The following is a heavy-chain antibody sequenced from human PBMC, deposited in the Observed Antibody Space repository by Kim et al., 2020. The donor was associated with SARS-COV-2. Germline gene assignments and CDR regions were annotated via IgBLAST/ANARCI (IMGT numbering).Heavy chain of an antibody. CDR3: ARGGSSTSTHFDY. V-gene: IGHV4-38-2*02. CDR1: GYSISSGYF. J-gene: IGHJ4*02. D-gene: IGHD2-2*01. Sequence: SETLSLTCTVSGYSISSGYFWGWIRQPPGKGLEWIGSIYHSGSTYYNPSLKSRVTMSVDTSKNQFPLMLTSLTAADTAVYYCARGGSSTSTHFDYWGQGALVTVSS. CDR2: IYHSGST.